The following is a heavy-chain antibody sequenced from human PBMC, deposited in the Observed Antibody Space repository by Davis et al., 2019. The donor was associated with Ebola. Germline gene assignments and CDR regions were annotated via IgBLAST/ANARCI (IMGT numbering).Heavy chain of an antibody. J-gene: IGHJ6*02. CDR1: GGSINSFY. CDR2: VYYTGSS. V-gene: IGHV4-59*08. CDR3: ARGNYGDYIVLYYYNMDV. D-gene: IGHD4-17*01. Sequence: MPSETLSLTCTVSGGSINSFYWSWIRQPPGKGLEWIGYVYYTGSSNYNPSLKSRVTISVDRSKNQFSLRLGSVTAGDTAVYYCARGNYGDYIVLYYYNMDVWGQGTTVTVSS.